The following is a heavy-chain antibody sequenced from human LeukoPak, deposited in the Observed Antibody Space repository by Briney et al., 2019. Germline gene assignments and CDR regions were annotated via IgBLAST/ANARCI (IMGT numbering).Heavy chain of an antibody. CDR2: ISGSGGST. Sequence: GGSLRLSCAASGFTFSSYAMSWVRQAPGKGLEWVSAISGSGGSTYYADSVKGRFTISRDNSKNTLYLKMNSLRAEDTAVYYCAKIPTVTTYFDYWGQGTLVTVCS. D-gene: IGHD4-17*01. CDR3: AKIPTVTTYFDY. CDR1: GFTFSSYA. J-gene: IGHJ4*02. V-gene: IGHV3-23*01.